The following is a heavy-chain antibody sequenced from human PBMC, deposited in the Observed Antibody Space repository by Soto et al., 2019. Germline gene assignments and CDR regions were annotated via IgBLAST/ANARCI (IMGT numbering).Heavy chain of an antibody. CDR2: IGIAGDT. J-gene: IGHJ6*02. CDR3: ARAYSSSWYGGDYYGMDV. D-gene: IGHD6-13*01. V-gene: IGHV3-13*01. CDR1: GFTFSSYD. Sequence: GGSLRLSCAACGFTFSSYDMHWVRQATGKGLEWVSAIGIAGDTYYPGSVKGRFTISRENAKNSLYLQMNSLRAGDTAVYYCARAYSSSWYGGDYYGMDVWGQGTTVTVSS.